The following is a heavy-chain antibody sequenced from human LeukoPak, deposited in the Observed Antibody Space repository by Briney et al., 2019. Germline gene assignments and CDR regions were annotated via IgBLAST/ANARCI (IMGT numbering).Heavy chain of an antibody. Sequence: PSETLSLTCTVSGGSISSYYWSWIRQPPGKGLEWIGYIYYSGSTNYNPSLKSRVAISVDTSKNQFSLKLSSVTAADTAVYYCAMCRTTGGYYYYYYMDVWGKGTTVTVSS. CDR1: GGSISSYY. CDR2: IYYSGST. V-gene: IGHV4-59*01. D-gene: IGHD1-14*01. CDR3: AMCRTTGGYYYYYYMDV. J-gene: IGHJ6*03.